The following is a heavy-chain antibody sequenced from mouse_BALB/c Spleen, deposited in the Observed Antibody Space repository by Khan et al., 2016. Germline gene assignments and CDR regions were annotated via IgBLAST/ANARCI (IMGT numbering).Heavy chain of an antibody. J-gene: IGHJ2*01. Sequence: EVQLQESGPGLVKPSQSLSLTCTVTGYSITSGYAWNWIRQFPGNKLEWMGYINYSGSTTYNPSLKSQISITRDTSKNQFFLQLKSVTTEDTATYYCARDYYGSSFFDNWGHGTTLTVSS. CDR1: GYSITSGYA. CDR3: ARDYYGSSFFDN. CDR2: INYSGST. V-gene: IGHV3-2*02. D-gene: IGHD1-1*01.